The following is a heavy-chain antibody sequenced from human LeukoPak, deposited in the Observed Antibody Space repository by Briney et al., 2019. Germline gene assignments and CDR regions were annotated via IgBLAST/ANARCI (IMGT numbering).Heavy chain of an antibody. D-gene: IGHD2-15*01. CDR1: GFTFSNYE. Sequence: GGSLRLSCAASGFTFSNYEMNWVRQGPGKGLEWVAFIRYDGSNKYYADSVKGRFTISRDNSKNTLYLQMNSLRAEDTAVYYCATVGGYCSGGSCYRLGYYYYYMDVWGKGTTVTISS. J-gene: IGHJ6*03. CDR2: IRYDGSNK. V-gene: IGHV3-30*02. CDR3: ATVGGYCSGGSCYRLGYYYYYMDV.